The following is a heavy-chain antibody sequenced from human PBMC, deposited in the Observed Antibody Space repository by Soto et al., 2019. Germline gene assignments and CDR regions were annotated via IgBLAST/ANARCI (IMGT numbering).Heavy chain of an antibody. J-gene: IGHJ4*02. Sequence: EVQLVQSGAEVKKPGESLTISCKGSGYKFIGYWISWVRQRPGKGLELVGRIDPSDSYTSYSPSFQGHVTISVDKSISTAYLQWRSLQASDTAKYSCVRHGNGTTSDFDFWGRGTLVPVSS. CDR1: GYKFIGYW. V-gene: IGHV5-10-1*03. D-gene: IGHD1-1*01. CDR2: IDPSDSYT. CDR3: VRHGNGTTSDFDF.